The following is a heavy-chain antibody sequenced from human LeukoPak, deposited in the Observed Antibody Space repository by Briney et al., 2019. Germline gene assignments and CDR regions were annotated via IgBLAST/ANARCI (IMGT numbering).Heavy chain of an antibody. Sequence: SETLSLTCTVSGGSISSGGYYWSWIRQHPGKGLEWIGYIYYSGSTYYNPSLKSRVTISVDTSKNQFSLKLSSVTAADTAVYYCAREGGGSYQYWGQGTLVTVSS. CDR3: AREGGGSYQY. CDR1: GGSISSGGYY. J-gene: IGHJ4*02. D-gene: IGHD1-26*01. CDR2: IYYSGST. V-gene: IGHV4-31*03.